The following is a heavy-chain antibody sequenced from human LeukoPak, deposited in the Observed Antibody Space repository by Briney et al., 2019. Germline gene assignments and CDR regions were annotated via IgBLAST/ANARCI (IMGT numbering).Heavy chain of an antibody. CDR2: ISGSDSTT. CDR3: AKGLRWFDP. J-gene: IGHJ5*02. CDR1: GFTFSSYS. Sequence: GGSLRLSCAASGFTFSSYSMNWVRQAPGKGLEWVSAISGSDSTTYYADSVKGRFTISRDNSKNTLYLQMHTLRAEDTAVYYCAKGLRWFDPWGRGTRVTVSS. V-gene: IGHV3-23*01.